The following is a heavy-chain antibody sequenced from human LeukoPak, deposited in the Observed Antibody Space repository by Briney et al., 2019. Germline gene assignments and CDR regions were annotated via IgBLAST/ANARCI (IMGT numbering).Heavy chain of an antibody. V-gene: IGHV1-3*01. D-gene: IGHD3-22*01. J-gene: IGHJ4*02. CDR3: ASHPSDYYDSSGPWGY. CDR2: INAGNGNT. Sequence: VASVKVSCKASGYTFTSYATHWVRQAPGQRLEWMGWINAGNGNTKYSQKFQGRVTITRDTSASTAYMELSSLRSEDTAVYYCASHPSDYYDSSGPWGYWGQGTLVTVSS. CDR1: GYTFTSYA.